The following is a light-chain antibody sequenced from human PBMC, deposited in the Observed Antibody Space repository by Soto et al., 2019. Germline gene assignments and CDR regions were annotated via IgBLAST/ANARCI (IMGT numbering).Light chain of an antibody. CDR3: QQYNNWPFS. Sequence: EISLTQFPAILSASPGERATLXCRAAQDVTTNFAWYQLRRGQPPRLLIYDISTRATGVPARFSGSGSGTEFTLTISGLQSEDFALYFCQQYNNWPFSFGPGTRLEIK. CDR1: QDVTTN. CDR2: DIS. V-gene: IGKV3-15*01. J-gene: IGKJ5*01.